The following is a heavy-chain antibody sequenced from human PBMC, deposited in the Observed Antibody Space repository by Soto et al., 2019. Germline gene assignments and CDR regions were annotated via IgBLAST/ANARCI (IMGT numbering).Heavy chain of an antibody. CDR3: ARHVRSSTVAFDI. D-gene: IGHD4-17*01. V-gene: IGHV4-59*08. J-gene: IGHJ3*02. CDR2: IYYSGST. CDR1: GGSISSYY. Sequence: QVQLQESGPGLVKPSETLSLTCTVSGGSISSYYWSWIRQPPGKGLEWIGYIYYSGSTNYNPSLKSRVTISVDTSKNQFSLKLSSVTAADTAVYYCARHVRSSTVAFDIWGQGTMVTVSS.